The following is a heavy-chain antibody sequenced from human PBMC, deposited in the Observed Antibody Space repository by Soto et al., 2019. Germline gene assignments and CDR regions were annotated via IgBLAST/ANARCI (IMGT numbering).Heavy chain of an antibody. CDR3: AREPLGYCGGGSCYSDGMDV. CDR1: GFTFSSYA. D-gene: IGHD2-15*01. CDR2: ISGSGGST. V-gene: IGHV3-23*01. J-gene: IGHJ6*02. Sequence: GGSLRLSCAASGFTFSSYAMSWVRQAPGKGLEWVSAISGSGGSTYYADSVKGRFTISRDNAKNSLYLQMNSLRAEDTAVYYCAREPLGYCGGGSCYSDGMDVWGQGTTVTVSS.